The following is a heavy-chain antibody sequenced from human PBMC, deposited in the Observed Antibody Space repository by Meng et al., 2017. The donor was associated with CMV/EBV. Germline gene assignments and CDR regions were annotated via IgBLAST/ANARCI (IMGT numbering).Heavy chain of an antibody. V-gene: IGHV3-11*04. Sequence: GESLKISCAASGFTFSDYYMSWIRQAPGKGLEWVSYISSSGSTIYYADSVKGRFTISRDNAKNSLYLQMNSLRAEDTAVYYCARDNFIWFGELYPGVDYWGQGTLVTVSS. CDR1: GFTFSDYY. CDR2: ISSSGSTI. CDR3: ARDNFIWFGELYPGVDY. D-gene: IGHD3-10*01. J-gene: IGHJ4*02.